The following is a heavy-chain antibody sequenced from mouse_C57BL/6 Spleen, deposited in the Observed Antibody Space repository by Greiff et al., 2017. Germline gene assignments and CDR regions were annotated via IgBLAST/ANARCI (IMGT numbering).Heavy chain of an antibody. CDR1: GFTFSDAW. CDR2: IRNKANNHAT. D-gene: IGHD2-5*01. CDR3: TEASYSNYEGYYAMDY. J-gene: IGHJ4*01. Sequence: EVKLLESGGGLVQPGGSMKLSCAASGFTFSDAWMDWVRQSPEKGLEWVAEIRNKANNHATYYAVSVKGRFTISRDDSKSSVYLQMNSLRAEDTGIYYCTEASYSNYEGYYAMDYWGKGTSVTVSS. V-gene: IGHV6-6*01.